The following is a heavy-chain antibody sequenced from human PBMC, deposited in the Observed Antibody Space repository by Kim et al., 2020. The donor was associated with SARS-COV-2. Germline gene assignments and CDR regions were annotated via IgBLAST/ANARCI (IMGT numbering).Heavy chain of an antibody. J-gene: IGHJ4*02. D-gene: IGHD4-17*01. CDR3: AAGIGYGDYEYYFDY. V-gene: IGHV5-51*01. CDR1: GYSFTSYW. Sequence: GESLQISCKGSGYSFTSYWIGWVRQMPGKGLEWMGIIYPGDSDTRYSPSFQGQVTISADKSISTAYLQWSSLKASDTAMYYCAAGIGYGDYEYYFDYWGQGTLVTVSS. CDR2: IYPGDSDT.